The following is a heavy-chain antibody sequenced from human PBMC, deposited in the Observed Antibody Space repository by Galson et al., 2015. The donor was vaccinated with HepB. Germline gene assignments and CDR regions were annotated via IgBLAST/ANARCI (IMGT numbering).Heavy chain of an antibody. CDR2: IVVGSGDT. D-gene: IGHD3-3*01. CDR3: AAGSQYDYWSENPKDYYYYMDV. J-gene: IGHJ6*03. Sequence: SVKVSCKASGFTFTYAAMQWVRQARGQHLEWIGWIVVGSGDTNYAEKFQGRVAITRDMSTGTAYMELSSLRPEDTAVYYCAAGSQYDYWSENPKDYYYYMDVWGRGSTVTVSS. V-gene: IGHV1-58*02. CDR1: GFTFTYAA.